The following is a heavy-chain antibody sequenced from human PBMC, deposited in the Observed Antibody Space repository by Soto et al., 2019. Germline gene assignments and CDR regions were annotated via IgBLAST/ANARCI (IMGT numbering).Heavy chain of an antibody. Sequence: QVQLQESGPRLVQPSETLSLICSVSGGSISGYYWSWIRQPAGKGLEWIGRIYGSGSVDYHPSLKRRVTMSVDTSKNHFSLKLSSVTAADTAVYYCARDHSEQLVFGGGFDPWGQGILVTVSA. CDR3: ARDHSEQLVFGGGFDP. V-gene: IGHV4-4*07. J-gene: IGHJ5*02. CDR2: IYGSGSV. CDR1: GGSISGYY. D-gene: IGHD3-16*01.